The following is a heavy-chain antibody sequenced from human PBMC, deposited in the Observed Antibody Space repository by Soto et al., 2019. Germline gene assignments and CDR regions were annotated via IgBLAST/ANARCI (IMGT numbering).Heavy chain of an antibody. CDR2: IWYDGSNK. Sequence: QVQLVESGGGVVQPGRSLRLSCAASGFTFSSYGMHWVRQAPGKGLEWVAVIWYDGSNKYYADSVKGRFTISRDNSKNTLYLQMNSLRAEDTAVYYCARDLRVYYYYGMDVWGQGTTVTVSS. J-gene: IGHJ6*02. CDR3: ARDLRVYYYYGMDV. D-gene: IGHD6-13*01. CDR1: GFTFSSYG. V-gene: IGHV3-33*01.